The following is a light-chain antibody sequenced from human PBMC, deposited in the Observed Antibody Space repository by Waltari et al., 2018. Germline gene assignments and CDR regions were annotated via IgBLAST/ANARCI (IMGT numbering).Light chain of an antibody. V-gene: IGKV3-20*01. CDR3: QQYGSSPPMYS. CDR1: QSVSSSS. CDR2: GAS. Sequence: EIVLTQSPGTLSLSPGERATLSCRASQSVSSSSLAWYQQKPGQAPRLLIYGASSRATGIPDRFSGSVSGTDCTLTISRLEPEDFAVYYCQQYGSSPPMYSFGQGTKLEIK. J-gene: IGKJ2*03.